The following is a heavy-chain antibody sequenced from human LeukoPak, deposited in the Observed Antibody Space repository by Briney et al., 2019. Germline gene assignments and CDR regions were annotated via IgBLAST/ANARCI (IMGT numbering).Heavy chain of an antibody. CDR1: RGSLSSYY. CDR3: ARASPFGVVTPGGQLDP. CDR2: IHSSGIT. D-gene: IGHD3-3*01. V-gene: IGHV4-4*07. J-gene: IGHJ5*02. Sequence: SETLSLTCTVSRGSLSSYYWSWIRQPAGKGLEWIGRIHSSGITNYNPSLKGRVTMSVDTSKNQFSLKLSSVTAADTAVYYCARASPFGVVTPGGQLDPWGQGTLVTVSS.